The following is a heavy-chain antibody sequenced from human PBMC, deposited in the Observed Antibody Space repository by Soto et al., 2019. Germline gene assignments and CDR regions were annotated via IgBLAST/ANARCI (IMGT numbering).Heavy chain of an antibody. CDR3: ARRGSGSYSDY. J-gene: IGHJ4*02. CDR2: ISGSGGST. D-gene: IGHD1-26*01. CDR1: GFTFSSYA. V-gene: IGHV3-23*01. Sequence: EVQLLESGGGLVQPGGSLRLSCAASGFTFSSYAMRWVRQAPGKGLEWVSAISGSGGSTYYADSVKGRFTISRDNSKNTLYLQMSSLRAEDAGVYYCARRGSGSYSDYWGQGTLVTVSS.